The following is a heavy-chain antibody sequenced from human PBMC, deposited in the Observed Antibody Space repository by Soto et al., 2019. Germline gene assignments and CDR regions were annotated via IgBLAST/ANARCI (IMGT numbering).Heavy chain of an antibody. D-gene: IGHD2-15*01. CDR3: ARDRYCSGGSCYSAGVIGWYFDL. J-gene: IGHJ2*01. CDR2: ISYDGSNK. Sequence: QVQLVESGGGVVQPGRSLRLSCAASGFTFSSYAMHWVRQAPGKGLEWVAVISYDGSNKYYADSVKGRFTISRDNYKNKLYLQMNGLRAEDTAVYYCARDRYCSGGSCYSAGVIGWYFDLWGRGTLGTVSS. V-gene: IGHV3-30-3*01. CDR1: GFTFSSYA.